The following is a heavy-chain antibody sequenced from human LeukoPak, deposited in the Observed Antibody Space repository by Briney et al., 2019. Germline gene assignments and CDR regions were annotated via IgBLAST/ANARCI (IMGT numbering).Heavy chain of an antibody. V-gene: IGHV3-23*01. Sequence: PGGSLRLSGAASGFTFSSYAMSWVRQAPGKGLEWVSAISGSGGSTYYADSVKGRFTISRDNSKNTLYLQMNSLRAEDTAVYYCVRSSSWRRYFDYWGQGTLVTVSS. CDR3: VRSSSWRRYFDY. D-gene: IGHD6-13*01. CDR1: GFTFSSYA. CDR2: ISGSGGST. J-gene: IGHJ4*02.